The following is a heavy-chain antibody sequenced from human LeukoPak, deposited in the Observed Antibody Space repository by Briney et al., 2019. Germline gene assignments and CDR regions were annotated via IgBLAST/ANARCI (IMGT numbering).Heavy chain of an antibody. D-gene: IGHD3-10*01. Sequence: SETLSLTCTVSGASISSSSDYWGWIRQPPGKGLEWIGTISYSGSTYYNPSLKSRLTISVDTSKNQFSLRLRSVTAADTAVYYCARGLWFGGQGTLVTVSS. CDR2: ISYSGST. J-gene: IGHJ4*02. V-gene: IGHV4-39*01. CDR1: GASISSSSDY. CDR3: ARGLWF.